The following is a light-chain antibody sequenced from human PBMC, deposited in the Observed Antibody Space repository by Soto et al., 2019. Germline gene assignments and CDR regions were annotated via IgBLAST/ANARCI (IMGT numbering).Light chain of an antibody. CDR3: SSYTGSNIRYV. J-gene: IGLJ1*01. CDR2: EVS. CDR1: SNDVGGYNY. Sequence: QSVLTQPASVSGSPGQSITISCTGTSNDVGGYNYVSWYQHHPAKAPKLMIYEVSDRPSGVSNRFSGSKSGNTASLTISGLQAEDEADYYCSSYTGSNIRYVFGTGTKVTVL. V-gene: IGLV2-14*01.